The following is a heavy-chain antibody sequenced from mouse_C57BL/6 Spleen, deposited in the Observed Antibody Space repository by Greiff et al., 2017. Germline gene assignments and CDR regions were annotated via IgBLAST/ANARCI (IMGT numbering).Heavy chain of an antibody. CDR3: ARGRVDAMDY. CDR2: ISDGGSYT. V-gene: IGHV5-4*03. J-gene: IGHJ4*01. CDR1: GFTFSSYA. Sequence: EVNVVESGGGLVKPGGSLKLSCAASGFTFSSYAMSWVRQTPEKRLEWVATISDGGSYTYYPDNVKGRFTISRDNAKNNLYLQMSHLKSEDTAMYYCARGRVDAMDYWGQGTSVTVAS.